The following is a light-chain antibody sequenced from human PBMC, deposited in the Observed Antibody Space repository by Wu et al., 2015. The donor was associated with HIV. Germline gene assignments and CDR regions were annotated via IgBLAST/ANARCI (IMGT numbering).Light chain of an antibody. V-gene: IGKV1-33*01. J-gene: IGKJ4*01. CDR2: DSS. CDR1: QNINNY. Sequence: DIQMTQSPSSLTASVGDRVTITCQSSQNINNYLNWYQQKPGKAPKLLIYDSSTLEVGVPSRFSGTGPGTDFVLTINNLQPEDVATYYCQQFDSLPPFTFGEGT. CDR3: QQFDSLPPFT.